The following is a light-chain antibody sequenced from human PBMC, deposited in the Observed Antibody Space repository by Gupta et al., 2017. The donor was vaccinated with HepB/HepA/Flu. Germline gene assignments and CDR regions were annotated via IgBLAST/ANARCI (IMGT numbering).Light chain of an antibody. Sequence: SVSPKERVTITCRASQDIDNRLHWYHQKPEQSPKLIMQYSSQSIPGVPSKLCGSGYGTEFTLTINSLEPEDDARYYCCQRRSLPRTFGQGTRVEIK. CDR1: QDIDNR. CDR3: CQRRSLPRT. V-gene: IGKV6-21*02. J-gene: IGKJ1*01. CDR2: YSS.